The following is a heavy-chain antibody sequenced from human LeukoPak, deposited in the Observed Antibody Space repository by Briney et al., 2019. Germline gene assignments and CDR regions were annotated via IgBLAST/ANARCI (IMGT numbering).Heavy chain of an antibody. CDR1: GGSINSSSYY. J-gene: IGHJ3*02. Sequence: SETLSLTCTVSGGSINSSSYYWGWIRQPPGKGLEWIGSIYYSGSTYYNPSLKSRVTISGDTSKNQFSLKPNSVAAADTAVYYCARHDSSGPYNAFDIWGQGTMVTVSS. CDR2: IYYSGST. D-gene: IGHD3-22*01. V-gene: IGHV4-39*01. CDR3: ARHDSSGPYNAFDI.